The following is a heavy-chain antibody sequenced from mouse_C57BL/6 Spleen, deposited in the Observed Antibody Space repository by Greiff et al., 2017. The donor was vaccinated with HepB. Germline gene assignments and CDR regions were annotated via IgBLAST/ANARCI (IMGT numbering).Heavy chain of an antibody. CDR3: ARSRGNTAQATDYYYFDY. CDR2: IDPNSGGT. J-gene: IGHJ2*01. Sequence: QVQLQQPGAELVKPGASVKLSCKASGYTFTSYWMHWVKQRPGRGLEWIGRIDPNSGGTKYNEKFKSKATLTVDKPSSTAYMQLSSLTSEDSAVYYCARSRGNTAQATDYYYFDYWGQGTTLTVSS. CDR1: GYTFTSYW. D-gene: IGHD3-2*02. V-gene: IGHV1-72*01.